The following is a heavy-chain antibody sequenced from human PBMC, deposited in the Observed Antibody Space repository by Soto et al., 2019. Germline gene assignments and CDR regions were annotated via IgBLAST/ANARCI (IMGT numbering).Heavy chain of an antibody. V-gene: IGHV3-66*01. CDR2: IYSGGST. D-gene: IGHD3-22*01. J-gene: IGHJ4*02. CDR3: ARDLRLFYDSSGYSEIFDY. Sequence: PGGSLRLSCAASGFTVSSNYMSWVRQAPGKGLEWVSVIYSGGSTYYADSVKGRFTISRDNSKNTLYLQMNSLRAEDTAVYYCARDLRLFYDSSGYSEIFDYWGQGTLVTVSS. CDR1: GFTVSSNY.